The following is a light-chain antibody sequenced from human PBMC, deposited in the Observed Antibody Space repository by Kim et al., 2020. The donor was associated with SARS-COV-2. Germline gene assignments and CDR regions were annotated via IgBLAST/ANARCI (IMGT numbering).Light chain of an antibody. CDR2: GAS. CDR1: QSVGSKY. J-gene: IGKJ1*01. V-gene: IGKV3-20*01. Sequence: LPPGGRATLPCRASQSVGSKYLAWYQQKPGPAPRVLIYGASSRATGIPDRFSGSGSGKDFTLTISGLEPEDCAVYYCQQYGDSRTFGQGTKVDIK. CDR3: QQYGDSRT.